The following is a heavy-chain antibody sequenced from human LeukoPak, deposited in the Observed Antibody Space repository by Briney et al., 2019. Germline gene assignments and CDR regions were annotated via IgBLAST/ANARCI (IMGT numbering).Heavy chain of an antibody. CDR1: GFTFSTYG. Sequence: PGGSLRLSCAASGFTFSTYGMHWVRQAPGKGLEWVAVISYDGSNEYYADSVKGRFTISRDNSKNTLYLQMSSLRAEDTAVYYCAKESSAAGQALDYWGQGTLVTVSS. V-gene: IGHV3-30*18. CDR2: ISYDGSNE. CDR3: AKESSAAGQALDY. J-gene: IGHJ4*02. D-gene: IGHD6-13*01.